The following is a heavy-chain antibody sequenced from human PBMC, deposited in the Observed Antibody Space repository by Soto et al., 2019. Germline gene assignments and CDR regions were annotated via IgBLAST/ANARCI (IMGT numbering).Heavy chain of an antibody. CDR2: IIPIFGTA. CDR1: GGTFSSYA. J-gene: IGHJ6*02. V-gene: IGHV1-69*06. Sequence: SVKVSCKASGGTFSSYAISWVRQAPGQGLEWMGGIIPIFGTANYAQKFQGRVTITADKSTSTAYMELSSLRSEDTAVYYCARDVSPNYYYYYGMDVWGQGTTATVSS. D-gene: IGHD2-8*01. CDR3: ARDVSPNYYYYYGMDV.